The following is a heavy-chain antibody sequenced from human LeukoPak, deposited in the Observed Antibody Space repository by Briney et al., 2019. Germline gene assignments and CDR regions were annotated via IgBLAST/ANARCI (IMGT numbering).Heavy chain of an antibody. D-gene: IGHD5-12*01. V-gene: IGHV3-64D*06. Sequence: GGSLRISCSASGFTVSSYATQWVRQDPGKGLEYVSAVSSNGGSTYYADSVKGRFTISRDNSKNTLYLQMSSLRAEDTAVYYCVKDVSRYSGYDSTFDYWGQGTLVTVSS. J-gene: IGHJ4*02. CDR3: VKDVSRYSGYDSTFDY. CDR1: GFTVSSYA. CDR2: VSSNGGST.